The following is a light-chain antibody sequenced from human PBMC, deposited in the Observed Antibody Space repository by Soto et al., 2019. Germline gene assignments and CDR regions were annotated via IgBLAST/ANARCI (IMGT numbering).Light chain of an antibody. CDR1: SNDVGAYNY. CDR2: EVS. Sequence: QSALTQPASVSGSPGQSITISCTGTSNDVGAYNYVSWYQQHLGKAPKLMIYEVSNRPSGISNRFSGSKSGNTASLTISGLQAEDEADYYCSSYTGSNIRYVFGTGTKVTV. CDR3: SSYTGSNIRYV. V-gene: IGLV2-14*01. J-gene: IGLJ1*01.